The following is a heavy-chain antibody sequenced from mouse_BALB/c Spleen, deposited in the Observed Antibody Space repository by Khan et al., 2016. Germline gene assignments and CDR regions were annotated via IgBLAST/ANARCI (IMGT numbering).Heavy chain of an antibody. CDR2: INPDSRTI. J-gene: IGHJ3*01. Sequence: EVKLLESGGGLVQPGGSLKLSCAASGFAFRRYWMSWVRQAPGKGLEWIGEINPDSRTINYTPSLKDKFTISRDNAKNTLYLQMSKVRSEDTALYYCARAGYYGYRAYWGQGTLVSVSA. D-gene: IGHD1-1*01. CDR3: ARAGYYGYRAY. V-gene: IGHV4-1*02. CDR1: GFAFRRYW.